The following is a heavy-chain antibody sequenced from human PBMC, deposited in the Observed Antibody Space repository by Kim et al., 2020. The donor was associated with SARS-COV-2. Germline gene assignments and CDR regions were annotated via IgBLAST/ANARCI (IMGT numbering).Heavy chain of an antibody. CDR3: ARYCSGVTCDGQQSPFEY. CDR2: INQGGSGK. D-gene: IGHD2-15*01. Sequence: GGSLRLSCAASGFTLSFYWMSWVRQAPGKGPEWVASINQGGSGKYYVDSVKGRFTVSRDDAKNSLSLEMNSLRAEDTAVYYCARYCSGVTCDGQQSPFEYWCQGTLVTVSS. V-gene: IGHV3-7*01. CDR1: GFTLSFYW. J-gene: IGHJ4*02.